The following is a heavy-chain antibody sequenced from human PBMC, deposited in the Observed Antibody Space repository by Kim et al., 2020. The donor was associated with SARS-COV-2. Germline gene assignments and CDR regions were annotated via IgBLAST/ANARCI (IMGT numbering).Heavy chain of an antibody. CDR2: INSDGSST. V-gene: IGHV3-74*01. CDR1: GFTFSSYW. J-gene: IGHJ4*02. CDR3: ARDSALYSSSLGFDY. Sequence: GGSLRLSCAAYGFTFSSYWMHWVRQAPGKGLVWVSRINSDGSSTSYADSVKGRFTISRDNAKNTLYLQMNSLRAEDTAVYYCARDSALYSSSLGFDYWGQGTLVTVSS. D-gene: IGHD6-6*01.